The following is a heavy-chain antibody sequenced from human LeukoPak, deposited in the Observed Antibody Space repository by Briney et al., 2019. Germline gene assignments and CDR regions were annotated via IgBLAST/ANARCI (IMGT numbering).Heavy chain of an antibody. D-gene: IGHD3-22*01. J-gene: IGHJ4*02. Sequence: KTGGSLRLSCAASGFTFSSYSVNWVRQAPGKGLEWVSSISSSSSYIYYADSVKGRFTISRDNAKNSLYLQMNSLRAEDTAVYYCARGLHYYYDSSGYYGYWGQGTLVTVSS. V-gene: IGHV3-21*01. CDR2: ISSSSSYI. CDR1: GFTFSSYS. CDR3: ARGLHYYYDSSGYYGY.